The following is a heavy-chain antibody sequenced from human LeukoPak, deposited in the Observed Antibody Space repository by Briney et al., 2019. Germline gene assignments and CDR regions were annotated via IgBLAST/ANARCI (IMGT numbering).Heavy chain of an antibody. Sequence: SVKVSCKASGGTFISYAISWVRQAPGQGLEWMGGIIPIFGTANYAQKFQGRVTITADESTSTAYMELSSLRSEDTAVYYCARVVTGPIVEARVDWFDPWGQGTLVTVSS. CDR3: ARVVTGPIVEARVDWFDP. J-gene: IGHJ5*02. CDR1: GGTFISYA. D-gene: IGHD1-26*01. V-gene: IGHV1-69*13. CDR2: IIPIFGTA.